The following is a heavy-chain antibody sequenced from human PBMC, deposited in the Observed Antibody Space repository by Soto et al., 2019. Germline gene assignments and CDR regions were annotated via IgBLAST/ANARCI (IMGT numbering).Heavy chain of an antibody. J-gene: IGHJ4*02. CDR2: IRSKPNNYAT. D-gene: IGHD6-19*01. CDR3: TRWAYSYGWYFDY. CDR1: GFTFSGCA. Sequence: EVQLVESGGGLVQPGGSLKLSCAASGFTFSGCAMHWVRQASGKGLEWLGRIRSKPNNYATEYAASVQGRFTISRDDSKNTAYLEMNSLKTEDTAVYYCTRWAYSYGWYFDYWGQGALVTDSS. V-gene: IGHV3-73*01.